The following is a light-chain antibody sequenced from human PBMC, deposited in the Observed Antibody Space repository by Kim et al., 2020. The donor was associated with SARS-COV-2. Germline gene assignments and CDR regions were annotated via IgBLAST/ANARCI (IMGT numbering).Light chain of an antibody. V-gene: IGKV3-11*01. CDR1: QSVSSY. CDR3: QQRSNWVT. J-gene: IGKJ4*01. CDR2: DAS. Sequence: EIVLTQSPATLSLSPGERATLSCRASQSVSSYLAWYQQKPGQAPRLLIYDASNRATGIPARFSGSGSGTDFTLTISSLEPEDFAVYYCQQRSNWVTFGGGTKLEI.